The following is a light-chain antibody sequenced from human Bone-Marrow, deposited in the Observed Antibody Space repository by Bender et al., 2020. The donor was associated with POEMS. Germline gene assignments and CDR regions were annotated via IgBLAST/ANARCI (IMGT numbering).Light chain of an antibody. J-gene: IGLJ2*01. CDR3: SSYTSSSTLEVV. CDR1: SSDVGAYKY. Sequence: QSALTQPASVAASPGQSITISCTGTSSDVGAYKYVSWYQQHPGKAPKLMIYDVSNRPSGVSNRFSGSKSGNTASLTISGLQAEDEADYYCSSYTSSSTLEVVFGGGTKLTVL. V-gene: IGLV2-14*01. CDR2: DVS.